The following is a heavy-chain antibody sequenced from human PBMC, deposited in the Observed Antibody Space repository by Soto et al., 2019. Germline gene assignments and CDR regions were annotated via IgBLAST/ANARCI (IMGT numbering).Heavy chain of an antibody. V-gene: IGHV1-18*01. Sequence: QVRLVQSGAEVKKPGASVKVSCETSGYTFTNFGISWVRHAPGQGVEWMGWVTTFNGKTNYAQKFQGRITVTTDTPKRSVSVELRSLISADPAIYYWVKGPYAYFDPPASDHWGQGTLITVSS. J-gene: IGHJ4*02. CDR2: VTTFNGKT. D-gene: IGHD3-9*01. CDR1: GYTFTNFG. CDR3: VKGPYAYFDPPASDH.